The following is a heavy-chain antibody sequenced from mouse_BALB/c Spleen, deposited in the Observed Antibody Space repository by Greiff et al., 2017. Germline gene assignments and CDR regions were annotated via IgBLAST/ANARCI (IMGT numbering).Heavy chain of an antibody. D-gene: IGHD2-2*01. CDR3: ARSYGYDNYYAMDY. CDR2: INPGSGGT. CDR1: GYAFTNYL. V-gene: IGHV1-54*01. Sequence: QVQLKESGAELVRPGTSVKVSCKASGYAFTNYLIEWVKQRPGQGLEWIGVINPGSGGTNYNEKFKGKATLTADKSSSTAYMQLSSLTSDDSAVYFCARSYGYDNYYAMDYWGQGTSVTVSS. J-gene: IGHJ4*01.